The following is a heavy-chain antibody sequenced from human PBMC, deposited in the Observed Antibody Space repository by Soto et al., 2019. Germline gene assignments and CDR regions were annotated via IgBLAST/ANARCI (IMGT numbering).Heavy chain of an antibody. V-gene: IGHV5-51*01. CDR3: ASGRHGPWDYYFDY. J-gene: IGHJ4*02. Sequence: VQSLMISCTGSGYSFTSYWIGWLLQMPGQVLQWMGIISPAESDTKYKPSLQGQITISAVKSISTPYVQRSSLNASYSALYYCASGRHGPWDYYFDYWGPGPMV. D-gene: IGHD1-26*01. CDR1: GYSFTSYW. CDR2: ISPAESDT.